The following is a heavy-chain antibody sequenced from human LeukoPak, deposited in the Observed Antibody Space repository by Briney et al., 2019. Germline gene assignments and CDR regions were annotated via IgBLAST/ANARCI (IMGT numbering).Heavy chain of an antibody. D-gene: IGHD6-19*01. CDR1: GGTFSSYT. CDR3: ARDPGAGIAVSGRYYGMDV. V-gene: IGHV1-69*04. CDR2: IIPILGIA. Sequence: SVKVSCKASGGTFSSYTISWERQAPGQGLEWMGRIIPILGIANYAQKFQGRVTITADKSTSTAYMELSSLRSEDTAVYYCARDPGAGIAVSGRYYGMDVWGQGTTVTVSS. J-gene: IGHJ6*02.